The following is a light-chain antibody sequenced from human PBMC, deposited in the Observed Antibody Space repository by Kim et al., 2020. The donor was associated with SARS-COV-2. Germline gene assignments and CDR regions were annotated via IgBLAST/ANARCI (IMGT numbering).Light chain of an antibody. CDR3: PQLSSYPTT. Sequence: APVGERVAITCRARQAIGIYFAWSQQNAGKAPKLLCYDASTLLNGVPSRFSGSGLGTDLTLTISSVQPGHFATHYCPQLSSYPTTVGPRTRLEIK. V-gene: IGKV1-9*01. CDR1: QAIGIY. J-gene: IGKJ5*01. CDR2: DAS.